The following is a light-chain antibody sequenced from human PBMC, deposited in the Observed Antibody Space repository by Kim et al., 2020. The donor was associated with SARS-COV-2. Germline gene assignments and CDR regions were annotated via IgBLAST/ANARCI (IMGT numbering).Light chain of an antibody. Sequence: DILMTQSPSSLSASVGDRVTITCRASQGISNYLAWYQQKPGKVPKLLIYAASTLLSGVPSRFSGSGSVTDFTLTISSLQPEDVATYYCQKYNSAPLTFGGGTKVDIK. CDR1: QGISNY. CDR2: AAS. V-gene: IGKV1-27*01. J-gene: IGKJ4*01. CDR3: QKYNSAPLT.